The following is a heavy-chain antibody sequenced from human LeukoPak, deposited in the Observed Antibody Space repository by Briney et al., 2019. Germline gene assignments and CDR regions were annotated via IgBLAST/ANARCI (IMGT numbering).Heavy chain of an antibody. CDR3: ARDANYYGSGSYDY. CDR2: ISAYNGNT. D-gene: IGHD3-10*01. Sequence: ASVKVSCKASGYTFTSYGISWVRQAPGQGLEWMGWISAYNGNTNYAQKLQGRVTMTTDTSTSTAYMELRSLGSDDTAVYYCARDANYYGSGSYDYWGQGTLVTVSS. J-gene: IGHJ4*02. CDR1: GYTFTSYG. V-gene: IGHV1-18*01.